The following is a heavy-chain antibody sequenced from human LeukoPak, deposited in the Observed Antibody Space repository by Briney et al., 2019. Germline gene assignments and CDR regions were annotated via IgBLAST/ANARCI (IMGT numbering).Heavy chain of an antibody. CDR3: AKDGRYYDILTGYYIDPYYFDY. V-gene: IGHV3-23*01. D-gene: IGHD3-9*01. Sequence: PGGSLRLSCAASGFTFSSYAMSWVRQAPGKGLEWFSAISGSGGSTYYADSVKGRFTISRENSKNTLYLQMNSLRAEDTAVYYCAKDGRYYDILTGYYIDPYYFDYWGQGTLVTVSS. J-gene: IGHJ4*02. CDR2: ISGSGGST. CDR1: GFTFSSYA.